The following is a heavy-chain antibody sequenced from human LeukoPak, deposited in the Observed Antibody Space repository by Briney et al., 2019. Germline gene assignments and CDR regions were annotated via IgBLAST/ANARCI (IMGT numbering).Heavy chain of an antibody. V-gene: IGHV3-74*01. CDR2: IHDDGTTT. J-gene: IGHJ3*02. Sequence: PGGSLRLSCAASGFTFSSHWMHWVRQAPGKGLVWVSRIHDDGTTTNYADSVKGRFTISRDNAKNTLYLQMNSLRAEDTAVYYCAIVYAVPDNRNALDMWGQGTMVTVSS. CDR3: AIVYAVPDNRNALDM. CDR1: GFTFSSHW. D-gene: IGHD2-8*01.